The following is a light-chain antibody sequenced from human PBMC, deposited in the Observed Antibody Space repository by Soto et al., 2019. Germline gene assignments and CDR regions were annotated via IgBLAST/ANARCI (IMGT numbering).Light chain of an antibody. CDR1: QSVSSSY. CDR3: QQYDNWPRT. CDR2: GAS. V-gene: IGKV3-15*01. Sequence: EIVLTQSPGTLSLSPGERATLSCRASQSVSSSYLAWYQQKPGQAPRLLIHGASTRATGFPARFSGSGSGTDFTLTISSLQSEDFAVYYCQQYDNWPRTLGQGTKVDTK. J-gene: IGKJ1*01.